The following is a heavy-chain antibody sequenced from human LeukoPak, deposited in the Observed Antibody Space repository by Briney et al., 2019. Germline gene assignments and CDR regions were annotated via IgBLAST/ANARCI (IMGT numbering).Heavy chain of an antibody. V-gene: IGHV4-59*01. CDR2: IYHSGST. CDR1: GGSISSYY. J-gene: IGHJ4*02. CDR3: ARVLQQWLVIDY. D-gene: IGHD6-19*01. Sequence: SETLSLTCTVSGGSISSYYWSWIRQPPGKGLEWIGYIYHSGSTNYNPSLKSRVTISVDTSKNQFSLKLSSVTAADTAVYYCARVLQQWLVIDYWGQGTLVTVSS.